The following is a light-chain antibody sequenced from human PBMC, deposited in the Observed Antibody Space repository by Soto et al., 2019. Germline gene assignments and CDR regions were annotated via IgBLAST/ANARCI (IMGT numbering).Light chain of an antibody. Sequence: QPVLTQSPSASASLGASVRLTCTLSSGHSTYAIAWHQQQPEKGPRYLMKVNSDGSHHSKGDGIPDRFSASSSGPERYLTISSLQSEDEADYYCHTWGTGAWVFGGGTKLTVL. CDR1: SGHSTYA. CDR2: VNSDGSHH. J-gene: IGLJ3*02. V-gene: IGLV4-69*01. CDR3: HTWGTGAWV.